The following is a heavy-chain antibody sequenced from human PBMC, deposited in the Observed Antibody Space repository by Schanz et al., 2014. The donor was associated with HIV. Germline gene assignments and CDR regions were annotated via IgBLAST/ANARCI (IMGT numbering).Heavy chain of an antibody. CDR3: AREDGYNSVVLDV. J-gene: IGHJ6*02. Sequence: QVQLVESGGGVVQPGRSLRLSCAASGFTFSDYYMSWIRQAPGKGLEWVSYISGSGYTIYYADSVKGRFTISRDNAKNSVYLQMKSLRAEDTAVYYCAREDGYNSVVLDVWGQGTTVTVSS. CDR1: GFTFSDYY. CDR2: ISGSGYTI. V-gene: IGHV3-11*01. D-gene: IGHD6-25*01.